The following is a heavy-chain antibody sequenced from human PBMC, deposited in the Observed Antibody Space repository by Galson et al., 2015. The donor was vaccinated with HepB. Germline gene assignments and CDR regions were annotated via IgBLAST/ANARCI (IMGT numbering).Heavy chain of an antibody. CDR3: ARDGGGTILLGY. CDR2: IYYSGST. D-gene: IGHD1-26*01. Sequence: SETLSLTCTVSGGSISSYYWSWIRQPPGKGLEWIGYIYYSGSTNYNPSLKSRVTISVDTSKNQFSLKLSSVTAADTAVYYCARDGGGTILLGYWGQGTLVTVSS. CDR1: GGSISSYY. V-gene: IGHV4-59*01. J-gene: IGHJ4*02.